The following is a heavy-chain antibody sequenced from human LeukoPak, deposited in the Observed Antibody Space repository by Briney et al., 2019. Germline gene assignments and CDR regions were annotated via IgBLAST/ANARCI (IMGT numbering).Heavy chain of an antibody. D-gene: IGHD2-2*01. V-gene: IGHV4-30-4*08. CDR3: ARYCCTSTRCLGIDC. CDR2: IYYSGSA. Sequence: PSETLSLTCSVSGGSISSSSYYWGWIRQAPGKGLEWIGYIYYSGSAYYNPSLKSRVTISVDTSKSQFSLKLSSVTAADTAMYYCARYCCTSTRCLGIDCWGQGTLVTVSS. CDR1: GGSISSSSYY. J-gene: IGHJ4*02.